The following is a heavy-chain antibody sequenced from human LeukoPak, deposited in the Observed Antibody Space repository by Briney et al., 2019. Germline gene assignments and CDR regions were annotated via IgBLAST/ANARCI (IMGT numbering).Heavy chain of an antibody. CDR1: GFTFSSYS. CDR3: ANPFAAAMVPHADY. J-gene: IGHJ4*02. CDR2: ISSSSSYI. V-gene: IGHV3-21*01. Sequence: PGGSLRLSCAASGFTFSSYSMNWVRQAPGKGLEWVSSISSSSSYIYYADSVKGRFTISRDNAKNSLYLQMNSLRAEDTAVYYCANPFAAAMVPHADYWGQGTLVTVSS. D-gene: IGHD5-18*01.